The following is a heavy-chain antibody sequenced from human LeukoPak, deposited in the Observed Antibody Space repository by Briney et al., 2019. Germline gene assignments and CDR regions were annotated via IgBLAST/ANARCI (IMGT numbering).Heavy chain of an antibody. D-gene: IGHD2-15*01. V-gene: IGHV4-61*02. Sequence: SETLSLTCTVSGGSISSGSYYWSWIRQSAGKGVEWIGRIYSGGSTNYTPSLKSRVTISVDTSKIQFSLKLSSVTAADTAVYYCARDKRGGSPYYFDSWGQGTLVTVSS. CDR1: GGSISSGSYY. CDR2: IYSGGST. CDR3: ARDKRGGSPYYFDS. J-gene: IGHJ4*02.